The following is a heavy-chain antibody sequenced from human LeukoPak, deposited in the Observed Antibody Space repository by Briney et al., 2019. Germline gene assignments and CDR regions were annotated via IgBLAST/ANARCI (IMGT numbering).Heavy chain of an antibody. CDR3: ASPTSRRYYGSGSYFWVY. V-gene: IGHV1-2*02. CDR1: GHTFTGYY. D-gene: IGHD3-10*01. CDR2: INANSGGT. Sequence: ASVRVSCKASGHTFTGYYMHWVRQAPGQGLEWMGWINANSGGTNYAQKFQGRVTMTRDTSISTAYMELSSLRSEDTAVYYCASPTSRRYYGSGSYFWVYWGQGTLVTVSS. J-gene: IGHJ4*02.